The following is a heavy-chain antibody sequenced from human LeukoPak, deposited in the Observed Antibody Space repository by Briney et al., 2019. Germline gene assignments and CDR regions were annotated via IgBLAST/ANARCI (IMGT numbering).Heavy chain of an antibody. J-gene: IGHJ6*02. CDR3: ARCIDYGDHVCGLDV. CDR1: GDSVSRNNGV. V-gene: IGHV6-1*01. D-gene: IGHD4-17*01. Sequence: SQTLSLTCAISGDSVSRNNGVWNWIRQSPSRGLEWLGRTYYRSKWYNGYAESVKSRININPDTSKNQFSLQLNSVTPEDTAVYYCARCIDYGDHVCGLDVWGQGTTVTVSS. CDR2: TYYRSKWYN.